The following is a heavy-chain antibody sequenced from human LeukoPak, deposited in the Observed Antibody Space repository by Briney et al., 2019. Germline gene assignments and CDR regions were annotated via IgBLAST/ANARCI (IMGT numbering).Heavy chain of an antibody. D-gene: IGHD6-19*01. CDR1: GGSISSYY. CDR3: ARDRQESSGWYIGDY. Sequence: SETLSLTCTVSGGSISSYYWSWIRQPPGKGLEWIGYIYYSGSTNYNPSLKSRVTISVDTSKNQFSLKLSSVTAADTAVYYCARDRQESSGWYIGDYWGQGTLVTVSS. V-gene: IGHV4-59*12. J-gene: IGHJ4*02. CDR2: IYYSGST.